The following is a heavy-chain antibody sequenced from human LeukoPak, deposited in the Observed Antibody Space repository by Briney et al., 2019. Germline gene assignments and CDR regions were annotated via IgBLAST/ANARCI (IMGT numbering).Heavy chain of an antibody. CDR3: VGYDTSGYLTDY. J-gene: IGHJ4*02. V-gene: IGHV3-64D*06. D-gene: IGHD3-22*01. CDR2: ISRNGDST. CDR1: GFTFSSYA. Sequence: GGSLRLSCSASGFTFSSYAMHWVRQASGKGLEYVSAISRNGDSTYYADSVKGRFTISRDISRNTLYLQMSSLRAEDTAVYYCVGYDTSGYLTDYWGQGTQVTVSS.